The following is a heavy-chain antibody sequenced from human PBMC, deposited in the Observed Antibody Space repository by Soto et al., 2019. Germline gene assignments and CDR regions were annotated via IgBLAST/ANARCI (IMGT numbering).Heavy chain of an antibody. V-gene: IGHV4-59*11. CDR2: IYYSGST. CDR3: VRANYFDY. CDR1: GGSISGHY. Sequence: SETLSLTCTVSGGSISGHYWSWIRQPPGQALEWIGNIYYSGSTNYNPSLKSRLTISVDTSKNQFSLKLTSVTAADTAVYYCVRANYFDYWGQGTLVTVYS. J-gene: IGHJ4*02.